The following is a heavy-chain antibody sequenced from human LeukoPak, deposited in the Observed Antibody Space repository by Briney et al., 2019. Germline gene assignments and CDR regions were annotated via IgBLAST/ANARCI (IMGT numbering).Heavy chain of an antibody. Sequence: PSETLSLTCTVSGGSISSYYWSWIRQPPGKGLEWIGYIYYSGSTNYNPSLKSRVTISVDTSKNQFSLKLSSVTAADTAVYYCARDSAAGISNDYWGQGTLVTVSS. CDR2: IYYSGST. V-gene: IGHV4-59*01. CDR3: ARDSAAGISNDY. D-gene: IGHD6-13*01. CDR1: GGSISSYY. J-gene: IGHJ4*02.